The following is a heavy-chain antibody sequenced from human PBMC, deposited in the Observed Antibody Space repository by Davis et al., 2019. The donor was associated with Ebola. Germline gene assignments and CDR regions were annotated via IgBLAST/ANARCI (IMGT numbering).Heavy chain of an antibody. CDR2: IYYSGST. D-gene: IGHD3-10*01. V-gene: IGHV4-61*08. Sequence: SETLSLTCTVSGGSISSGGYYWSWIRQPPGKGLEWIGYIYYSGSTNYNPSLKSRVTISVDTSKNQFSLKLSSVTAADTAVYYCARVSYSYGMDVWGQGTTVTVSS. CDR3: ARVSYSYGMDV. J-gene: IGHJ6*02. CDR1: GGSISSGGYY.